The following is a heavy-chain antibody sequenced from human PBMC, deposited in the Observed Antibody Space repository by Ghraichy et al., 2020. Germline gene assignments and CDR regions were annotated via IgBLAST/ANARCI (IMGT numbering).Heavy chain of an antibody. CDR3: ARYCSSSSCQALDS. J-gene: IGHJ4*02. CDR2: SFYSGST. V-gene: IGHV4-31*03. D-gene: IGHD2-2*01. Sequence: SETLSLTCTVSGGSISSGAYYWGWIRQHPEKGLEWIGYSFYSGSTYYNPSLRSRVTISVDTPKNQFSLKLSSVTAADTAVYYCARYCSSSSCQALDSWGQGTLVTVSS. CDR1: GGSISSGAYY.